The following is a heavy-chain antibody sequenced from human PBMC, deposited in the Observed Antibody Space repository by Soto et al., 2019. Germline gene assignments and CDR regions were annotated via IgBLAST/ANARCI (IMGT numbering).Heavy chain of an antibody. V-gene: IGHV1-69*12. CDR3: ARDLAPYCSGGSCYPPFDY. CDR1: GGTFSSYA. J-gene: IGHJ4*02. CDR2: IIPIFGTA. Sequence: QVQLVQSGAEVKKPGSSVKVSCKASGGTFSSYAISWVRQAPGQGLEWMGGIIPIFGTANYAQKFQGRVTSTADEXXSXAXXELSSLRSEDTAVYYCARDLAPYCSGGSCYPPFDYWGQGTLVTVSS. D-gene: IGHD2-15*01.